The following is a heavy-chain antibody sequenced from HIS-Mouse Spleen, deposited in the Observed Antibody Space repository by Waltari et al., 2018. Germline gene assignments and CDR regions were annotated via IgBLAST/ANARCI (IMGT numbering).Heavy chain of an antibody. V-gene: IGHV4-34*01. CDR1: GGSFSGYY. D-gene: IGHD4-4*01. Sequence: QVQLQQWGAGLLKPSATLSLTCAVYGGSFSGYYWSWFRQPPGKGLEWIGEINHSGSTNYNPSLKSRVTISVDTSKNQFSLKLSSVTAADTAVYYCARLSEDYYSLDYWGQGTLVTVSS. CDR3: ARLSEDYYSLDY. J-gene: IGHJ4*02. CDR2: INHSGST.